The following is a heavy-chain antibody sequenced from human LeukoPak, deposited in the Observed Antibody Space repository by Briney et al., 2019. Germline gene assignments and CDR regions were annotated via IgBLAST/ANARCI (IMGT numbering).Heavy chain of an antibody. CDR2: ISGSGGST. Sequence: PGGSLRLSCAASGFSFSSYGMTWVRQAPGKGLEWVSAISGSGGSTYYADSVKGRFTISRDNSKNTLYLQMNSLRAEDTAVYYCARDRQQWLVRASDHYWGQGTLVTVSS. V-gene: IGHV3-23*01. D-gene: IGHD6-19*01. CDR3: ARDRQQWLVRASDHY. J-gene: IGHJ4*02. CDR1: GFSFSSYG.